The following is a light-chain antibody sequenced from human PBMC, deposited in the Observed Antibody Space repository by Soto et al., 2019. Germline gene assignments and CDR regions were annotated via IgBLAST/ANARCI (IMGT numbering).Light chain of an antibody. Sequence: QSALTQPPSASGSLGQSVTISCSGSSSDVGGYNYVSWYQQHPGIAPKLRIYEVTKRPSGVPDRFSGSNSAYPASLTVFGLQAEDEADYHCSPFPGTKSFVAFGGGTNLPVL. CDR2: EVT. V-gene: IGLV2-8*01. J-gene: IGLJ2*01. CDR3: SPFPGTKSFVA. CDR1: SSDVGGYNY.